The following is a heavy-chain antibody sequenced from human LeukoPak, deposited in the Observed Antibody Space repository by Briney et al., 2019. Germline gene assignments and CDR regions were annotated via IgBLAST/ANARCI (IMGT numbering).Heavy chain of an antibody. J-gene: IGHJ4*02. CDR3: ARDLTSEWELLN. Sequence: GGSLRLSCAASGFTFSSYWMHWVRQAPGKGPVWVSRIKTDGSSTSYADSVKGRFTISRDNAKNTLYLQMNSLRAEDTAVYYCARDLTSEWELLNWGQGTLVTVSS. V-gene: IGHV3-74*01. D-gene: IGHD1-26*01. CDR2: IKTDGSST. CDR1: GFTFSSYW.